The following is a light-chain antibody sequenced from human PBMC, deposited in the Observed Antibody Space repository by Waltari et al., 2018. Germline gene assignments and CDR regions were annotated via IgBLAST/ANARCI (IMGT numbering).Light chain of an antibody. CDR1: QSVSTW. Sequence: DIRMTQSPSTLSAFVGDRVTITWRASQSVSTWLAWYQQRPGKAPKLLIYQASSLESGVPSRFSGSGSGTEFTLTISSLQPDDFATYSCQQYNSYPRTLGQGTKVEI. CDR2: QAS. V-gene: IGKV1-5*03. CDR3: QQYNSYPRT. J-gene: IGKJ1*01.